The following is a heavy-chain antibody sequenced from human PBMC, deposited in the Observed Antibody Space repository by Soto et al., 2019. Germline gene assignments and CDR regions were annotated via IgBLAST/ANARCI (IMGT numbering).Heavy chain of an antibody. CDR3: AKLPAGPKRQYFDY. J-gene: IGHJ4*02. Sequence: GGSLRLSCAASQFTFNIYAMNWVRQAPGKGLEWVSGISGSGDGTYYADSVKGRFTISRDNSKNTLYLYMNSLRAEDTAVYYCAKLPAGPKRQYFDYWGQGILVTVSS. V-gene: IGHV3-23*01. CDR1: QFTFNIYA. CDR2: ISGSGDGT.